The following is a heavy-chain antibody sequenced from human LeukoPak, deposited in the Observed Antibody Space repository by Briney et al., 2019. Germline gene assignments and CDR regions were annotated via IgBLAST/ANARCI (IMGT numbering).Heavy chain of an antibody. CDR1: GGSISSNAYY. D-gene: IGHD1-26*01. CDR2: IYSSVST. Sequence: SETLSLTCTVSGGSISSNAYYWAWIRQPPGKGLEWIGNIYSSVSTYYNPSLKSRVTISVDTSKNQFSLRLSSVTAADTALYYCAYSGSYGHLGYWGQGIPVTVAS. V-gene: IGHV4-39*01. CDR3: AYSGSYGHLGY. J-gene: IGHJ4*02.